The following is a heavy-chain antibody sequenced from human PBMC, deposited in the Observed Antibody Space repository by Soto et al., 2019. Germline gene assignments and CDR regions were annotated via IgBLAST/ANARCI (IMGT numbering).Heavy chain of an antibody. CDR2: IIPIFGTA. D-gene: IGHD6-6*01. J-gene: IGHJ6*02. CDR3: ARASVAARPLPLYYYYGMDV. V-gene: IGHV1-69*06. CDR1: GGTFSSYA. Sequence: SVKVSCKASGGTFSSYAISWVRQAPGQGLEWMGGIIPIFGTANYAQKFQGRVTITADKSTSTAYMELSSLRSEDTAVYYCARASVAARPLPLYYYYGMDVWGQGTTVTVSS.